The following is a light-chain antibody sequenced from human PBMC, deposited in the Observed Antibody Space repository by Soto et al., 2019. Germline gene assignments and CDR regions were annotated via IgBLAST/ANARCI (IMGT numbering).Light chain of an antibody. CDR2: GSD. Sequence: QSVLTQPPSVPGAPGQTVTISCTGSGSNIGAGYGVQWYQQLPGTAPRLLIYGSDDRPSGVPDRFSASVSGNSASLAITGLQTEDEAVYYCQSYDSNLSEVFGPGTKFTV. CDR3: QSYDSNLSEV. J-gene: IGLJ1*01. CDR1: GSNIGAGYG. V-gene: IGLV1-40*01.